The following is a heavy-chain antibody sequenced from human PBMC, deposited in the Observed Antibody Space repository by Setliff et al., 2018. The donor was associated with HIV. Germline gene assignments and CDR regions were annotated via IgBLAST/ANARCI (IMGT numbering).Heavy chain of an antibody. CDR1: RFTFSSHA. D-gene: IGHD2-2*01. Sequence: PGGSLRLSCAASRFTFSSHAMHWVRQAPGKGLEWMAVISYDGSDKYYADSVKGRFTISRDNSKNTLYLEMNSLRAEDTAVYYCASRPGQYQLIWGPFDYWGQGNLVTVSS. CDR3: ASRPGQYQLIWGPFDY. V-gene: IGHV3-30*04. J-gene: IGHJ4*02. CDR2: ISYDGSDK.